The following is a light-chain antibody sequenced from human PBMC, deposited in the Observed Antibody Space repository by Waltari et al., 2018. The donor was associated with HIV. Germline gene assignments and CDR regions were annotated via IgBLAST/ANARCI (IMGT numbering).Light chain of an antibody. V-gene: IGLV2-23*01. Sequence: QSALTQPASVSGSPGQSITISCTGTTSNVGGYNLVTRYQQHPGKAPKLMIYEGSKRPSGVSNRFSGSKSGNTASLTISGLQAEDEADYYCCSYAGSSNVVFGGGTKLTVL. J-gene: IGLJ2*01. CDR2: EGS. CDR1: TSNVGGYNL. CDR3: CSYAGSSNVV.